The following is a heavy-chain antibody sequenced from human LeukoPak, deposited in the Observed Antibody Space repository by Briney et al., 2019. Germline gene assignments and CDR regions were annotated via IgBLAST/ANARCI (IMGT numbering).Heavy chain of an antibody. CDR3: ARASYNWNDGYYYGMDV. V-gene: IGHV1-2*02. Sequence: ASVKVSCKASGYTFTGYYMHSVRQAPGHALEWIASINPNSGGTNYAQKFQCRVTMTRATSISTAYMELSRLRSDDTAVYYCARASYNWNDGYYYGMDVWGQGTTVTVSS. D-gene: IGHD1-20*01. J-gene: IGHJ6*02. CDR1: GYTFTGYY. CDR2: INPNSGGT.